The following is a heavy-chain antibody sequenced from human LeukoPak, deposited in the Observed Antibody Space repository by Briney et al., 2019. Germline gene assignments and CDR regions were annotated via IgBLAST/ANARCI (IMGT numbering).Heavy chain of an antibody. J-gene: IGHJ4*02. CDR3: ARVYYDMITQLDY. D-gene: IGHD3-16*01. V-gene: IGHV1-2*02. CDR1: GYTFTGYY. CDR2: INPDSGGT. Sequence: ASVKVSCKAPGYTFTGYYMHWVRQAPGQGLEWMGWINPDSGGTNYAQKFQGRVTMTRDTSISTAYMELSRLRSDDTAVYYCARVYYDMITQLDYWGQGTLVTVSS.